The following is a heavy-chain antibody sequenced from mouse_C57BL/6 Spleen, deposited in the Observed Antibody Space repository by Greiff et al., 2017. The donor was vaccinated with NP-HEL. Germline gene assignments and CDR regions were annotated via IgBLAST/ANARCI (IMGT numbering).Heavy chain of an antibody. Sequence: EVQGVESGGGLVKPGGSLKLSCAASGFTFSSYTMSWVRQTPEKRLEWVATISGGGGNTYYPDSVKGRFTISRDNAKNTLYLQMSSLRSEDTALYYCARHRGGDPYYFDYWGQGTTLTVSS. J-gene: IGHJ2*01. CDR3: ARHRGGDPYYFDY. CDR1: GFTFSSYT. CDR2: ISGGGGNT. V-gene: IGHV5-9*01. D-gene: IGHD2-13*01.